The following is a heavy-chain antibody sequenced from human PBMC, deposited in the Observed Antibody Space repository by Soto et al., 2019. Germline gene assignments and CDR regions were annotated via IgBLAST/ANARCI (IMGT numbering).Heavy chain of an antibody. CDR2: IHYSGST. V-gene: IGHV4-59*08. CDR3: SRLLRGVAARGNYCLYIDV. J-gene: IGHJ6*03. Sequence: CWWQWLRKHPGKGLEWIGYIHYSGSTNYNPSLKSRVTMSLDTSKSQFSLKVSSVTAPDTAVYYCSRLLRGVAARGNYCLYIDVWGKGTTLTVYS. D-gene: IGHD6-19*01. CDR1: CW.